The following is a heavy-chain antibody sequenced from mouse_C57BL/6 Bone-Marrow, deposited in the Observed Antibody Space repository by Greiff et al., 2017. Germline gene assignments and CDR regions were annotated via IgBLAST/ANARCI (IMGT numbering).Heavy chain of an antibody. J-gene: IGHJ4*01. CDR1: GFTFSDYG. CDR3: AKHWEGYAMDY. Sequence: EVQGVESGGGLVKPGGSLKLSCAASGFTFSDYGMHWVRQAPEKGLEWVAYISSGSSTIYYADTVKGRLTISRDKAKNTLFLQMTSLRSEDTARYYCAKHWEGYAMDYWGQGTSVTVSS. CDR2: ISSGSSTI. V-gene: IGHV5-17*01. D-gene: IGHD4-1*01.